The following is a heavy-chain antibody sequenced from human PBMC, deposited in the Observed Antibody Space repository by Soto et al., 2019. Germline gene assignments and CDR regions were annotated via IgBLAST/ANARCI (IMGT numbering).Heavy chain of an antibody. CDR1: GFTFSSYG. V-gene: IGHV3-33*01. D-gene: IGHD6-19*01. CDR2: IWYDGSNK. CDR3: ARDSSGRSKLAYYFDY. J-gene: IGHJ4*02. Sequence: QVQLVESGGGVVQPGRSLRLSCAASGFTFSSYGMHWVRQAPGKGLEWVAVIWYDGSNKKYADSVKGRITISRDNFKNTLYLQMNSLRAEDTGVFYCARDSSGRSKLAYYFDYWGQGTLVTVSS.